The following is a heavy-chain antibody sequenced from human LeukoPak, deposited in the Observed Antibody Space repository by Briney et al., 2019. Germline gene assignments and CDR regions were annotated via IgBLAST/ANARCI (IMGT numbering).Heavy chain of an antibody. CDR2: ISAYNGNT. Sequence: ASVKVSCKASGYTFTGYYMHWVRQAPGQGLEWMGWISAYNGNTNYAQKLQGKVTMTTDTSTSTAYMELRSLRSDDTAVYYCARGGYVTTWWFDPWGQGTLVTVSS. CDR1: GYTFTGYY. J-gene: IGHJ5*02. CDR3: ARGGYVTTWWFDP. V-gene: IGHV1-18*04. D-gene: IGHD4-11*01.